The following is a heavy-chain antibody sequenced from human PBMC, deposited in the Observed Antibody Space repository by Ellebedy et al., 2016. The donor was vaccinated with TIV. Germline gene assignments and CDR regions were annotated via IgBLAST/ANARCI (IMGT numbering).Heavy chain of an antibody. CDR2: ISSSSSYI. J-gene: IGHJ4*02. CDR3: AKLGGWVVVVY. CDR1: GFTFSSYS. Sequence: GGSLRLXCAASGFTFSSYSMNWVRQAPGKGLEWVSSISSSSSYIYYADSVKGRFTISRDNAKNSLYLQMNSLRAEDTAVYYCAKLGGWVVVVYWGQGTLVTVSS. V-gene: IGHV3-21*01. D-gene: IGHD2-15*01.